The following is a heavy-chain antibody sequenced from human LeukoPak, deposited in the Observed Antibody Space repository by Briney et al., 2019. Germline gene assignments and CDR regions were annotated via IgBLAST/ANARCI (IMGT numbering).Heavy chain of an antibody. Sequence: GGSLRLSGAASGFTFISYAMSWVRQAPGKGLEWVSAISGSGGSTYYADSVKGRFTISRDNSKNTLYLQMNSLRAEDTAVYYCAKDRRLVVVTSYFDYWGQGTLVTVSS. CDR2: ISGSGGST. J-gene: IGHJ4*02. D-gene: IGHD3-22*01. CDR1: GFTFISYA. CDR3: AKDRRLVVVTSYFDY. V-gene: IGHV3-23*01.